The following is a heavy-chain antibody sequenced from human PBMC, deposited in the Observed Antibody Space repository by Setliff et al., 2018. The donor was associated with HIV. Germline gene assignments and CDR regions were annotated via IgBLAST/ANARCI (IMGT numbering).Heavy chain of an antibody. Sequence: GGSLRLSCAASGFTFSNAWLSWVRQAPGKGLEWVSRIKSKTDGGTTDYAAPVKGRFTISGDDSKNTLYLQMNSLKTEDTAIYYCTTKPPAADFQHWGQGTLVTVSS. CDR3: TTKPPAADFQH. D-gene: IGHD2-2*01. J-gene: IGHJ1*01. CDR1: GFTFSNAW. V-gene: IGHV3-15*01. CDR2: IKSKTDGGTT.